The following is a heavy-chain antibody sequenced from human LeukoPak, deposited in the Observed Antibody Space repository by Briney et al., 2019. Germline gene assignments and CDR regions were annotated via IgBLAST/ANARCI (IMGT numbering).Heavy chain of an antibody. CDR3: TSTHYPRYDILTGYYSSTLYY. J-gene: IGHJ4*02. CDR1: GFTFSGSA. D-gene: IGHD3-9*01. CDR2: IRSKANSYAT. V-gene: IGHV3-73*01. Sequence: GGSLRLSCAASGFTFSGSAMHWVRQASGKGLEWVGRIRSKANSYATAYAASVKGRFTISRDDSKNTAYLQMNSLKTEDTAVYYCTSTHYPRYDILTGYYSSTLYYWGQGTLVTVSS.